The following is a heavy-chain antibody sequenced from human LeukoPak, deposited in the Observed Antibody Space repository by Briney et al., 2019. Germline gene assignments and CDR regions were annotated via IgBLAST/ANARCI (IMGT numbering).Heavy chain of an antibody. CDR2: ISGSGGST. V-gene: IGHV3-23*01. D-gene: IGHD2-2*02. Sequence: QPSETLSLTCAVYGGSFSGYYWSWIRQPPGKGLEWVSAISGSGGSTYYADSVKGRFTISRDNSKNTLYLQMNSLRAEDTAVYYCARDLGYCSSTSCYIFDYWGQGTLVTVSS. J-gene: IGHJ4*02. CDR3: ARDLGYCSSTSCYIFDY. CDR1: GGSFSGYY.